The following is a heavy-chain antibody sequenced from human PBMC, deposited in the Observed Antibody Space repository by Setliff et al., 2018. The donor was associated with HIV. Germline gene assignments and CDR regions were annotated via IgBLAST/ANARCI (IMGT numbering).Heavy chain of an antibody. V-gene: IGHV1-18*01. CDR1: GYSFTTYG. J-gene: IGHJ3*01. CDR2: ISAKNGNT. CDR3: ARDVDYTDAFDF. D-gene: IGHD4-4*01. Sequence: GASVKVSCKASGYSFTTYGISWVRQAPGQGLEWMGWISAKNGNTNYAQNLQGRVSITTNTSTSTAYMELRSLRSDDTAVYYCARDVDYTDAFDFWGQGTMVTVSS.